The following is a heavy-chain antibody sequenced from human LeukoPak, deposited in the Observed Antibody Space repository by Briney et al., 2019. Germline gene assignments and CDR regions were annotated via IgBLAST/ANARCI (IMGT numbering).Heavy chain of an antibody. CDR3: ARDVGSWYAGNWFDP. J-gene: IGHJ5*02. V-gene: IGHV1-8*02. CDR1: GGTFSSYA. CDR2: MNPNSGNT. Sequence: ASVKVSCKASGGTFSSYAINWVRQATGQGLEWMGWMNPNSGNTGYAQKFQGRVTMTRNTSISTAYMELSSLRSEDTAVYYCARDVGSWYAGNWFDPWGQGTLVTVSS. D-gene: IGHD6-13*01.